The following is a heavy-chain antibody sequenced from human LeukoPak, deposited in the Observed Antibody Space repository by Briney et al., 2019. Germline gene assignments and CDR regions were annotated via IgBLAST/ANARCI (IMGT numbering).Heavy chain of an antibody. Sequence: SETLSLTCTVSGGSISSSSYYWGWIRQPPGTGLEWIGSIYYSGSTYYNPSLKSRVTISVDTSKNQFSLKLSSVTAADTAVYYCARRPANDFWSGFHIDYWGQGTLVTVSS. J-gene: IGHJ4*02. D-gene: IGHD3-3*01. CDR1: GGSISSSSYY. CDR2: IYYSGST. V-gene: IGHV4-39*01. CDR3: ARRPANDFWSGFHIDY.